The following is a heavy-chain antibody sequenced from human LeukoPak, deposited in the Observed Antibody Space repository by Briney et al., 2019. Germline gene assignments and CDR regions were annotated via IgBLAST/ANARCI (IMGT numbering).Heavy chain of an antibody. J-gene: IGHJ2*01. CDR1: GFTFSNYW. D-gene: IGHD1-1*01. V-gene: IGHV3-7*01. CDR3: GRDQGSMILVRTRNWFFDL. Sequence: PGGSLRLSCAASGFTFSNYWMSCVRQAPGKGLEWPANINQDGSEIYYVDSVKGRFTISRDNGKNSLYLQINSLRADDTAVYYCGRDQGSMILVRTRNWFFDLWGRGTLVTVSS. CDR2: INQDGSEI.